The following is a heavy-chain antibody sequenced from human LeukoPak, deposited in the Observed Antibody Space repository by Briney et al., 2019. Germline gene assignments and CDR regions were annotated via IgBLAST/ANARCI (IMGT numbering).Heavy chain of an antibody. J-gene: IGHJ4*02. CDR1: GFSFSSYA. CDR3: ARDGENYPFDY. CDR2: ISSNGGST. Sequence: GGSLRLSCAASGFSFSSYAMHWVRQGPGKGLECVSGISSNGGSTYYANSVKGRFTISRDNSKNTLYLQMGSLRAEDMAVYYCARDGENYPFDYWGQGTLVTVSS. V-gene: IGHV3-64*01. D-gene: IGHD1-7*01.